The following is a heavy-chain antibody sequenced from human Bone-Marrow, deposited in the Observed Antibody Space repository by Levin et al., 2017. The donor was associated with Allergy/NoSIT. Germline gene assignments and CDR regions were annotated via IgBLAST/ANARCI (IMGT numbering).Heavy chain of an antibody. D-gene: IGHD3-3*01. CDR1: GGSISFYY. CDR3: ARWDYDFWSGYYTN. CDR2: IHYSGST. J-gene: IGHJ4*02. Sequence: SETLSLTCTVSGGSISFYYWNWIRQPPGKGLEWIGYIHYSGSTRSNPSLKSRVTISVDTSKNEFSLKLTAVTAADTAMYYCARWDYDFWSGYYTNWGQGTLVTVSS. V-gene: IGHV4-59*01.